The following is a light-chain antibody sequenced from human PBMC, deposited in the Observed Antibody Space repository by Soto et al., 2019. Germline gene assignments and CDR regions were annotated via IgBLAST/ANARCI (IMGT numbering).Light chain of an antibody. CDR3: QHYDHLPIT. CDR1: QIIRNH. V-gene: IGKV1-39*01. CDR2: AAS. Sequence: DIQMTQSPSSLSASVGDRVTITCRASQIIRNHLNWYQHTPGKAPKVLIYAASTLQGGVPSRFSGSGSGTDFTLTINSLQPEDFATYYCQHYDHLPITFGQGTRLEIK. J-gene: IGKJ5*01.